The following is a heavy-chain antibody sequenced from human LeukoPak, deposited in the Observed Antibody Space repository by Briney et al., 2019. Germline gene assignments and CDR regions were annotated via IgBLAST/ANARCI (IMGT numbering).Heavy chain of an antibody. V-gene: IGHV4-61*02. Sequence: PSETLSLTCTVSGGSISSGSYYWSWIRQPAGKGLEWIGRIYTSGSTNYNPSLKSRVTISVDTSKNQFSLKLSSVTAADTAVYYCARAEGPLGSYDSSGYYYDYFDYWGQGTLVTVSS. CDR3: ARAEGPLGSYDSSGYYYDYFDY. CDR1: GGSISSGSYY. J-gene: IGHJ4*02. D-gene: IGHD3-22*01. CDR2: IYTSGST.